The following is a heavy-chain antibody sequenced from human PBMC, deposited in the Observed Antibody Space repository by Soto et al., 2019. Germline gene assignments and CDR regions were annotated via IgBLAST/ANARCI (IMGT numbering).Heavy chain of an antibody. Sequence: LRLSCEVSGFTLNTYSMNWVRQAPGKGLEWVSFITSSGSTTYYADSVKGRFTVSRDNVKNSLFLQMNSLRDEDTAVYYCARVAIASGGVIAVTYALDVWGQGTTVTVSS. CDR2: ITSSGSTT. D-gene: IGHD3-16*02. CDR3: ARVAIASGGVIAVTYALDV. V-gene: IGHV3-48*02. J-gene: IGHJ6*02. CDR1: GFTLNTYS.